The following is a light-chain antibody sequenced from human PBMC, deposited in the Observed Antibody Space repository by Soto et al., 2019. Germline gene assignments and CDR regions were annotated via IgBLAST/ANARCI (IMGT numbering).Light chain of an antibody. CDR2: AAS. V-gene: IGKV1-39*01. Sequence: DVQLPQSPSSLSVFVGDSVTVTCRASQNIITYLHWYHQTPGEAPTLLINAASTLQSGVPSRFSGSGSGTDFTLTINSLQPEDVGTYYCQQSYSNPTFGQGTTVEIK. CDR1: QNIITY. J-gene: IGKJ1*01. CDR3: QQSYSNPT.